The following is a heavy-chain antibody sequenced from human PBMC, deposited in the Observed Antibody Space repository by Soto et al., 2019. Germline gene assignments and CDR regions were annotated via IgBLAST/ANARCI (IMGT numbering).Heavy chain of an antibody. CDR2: IYPGDSDT. D-gene: IGHD2-21*01. Sequence: GESLTISCKGSGYSFTSYWIGWVRQMPGKGLEWMGIIYPGDSDTRYSPSFQGQVTISADKSISTAYLQWSSLKASDSAMYYCVIFDFGGGVYPAKNYYGMDILGQGTTVTVSS. J-gene: IGHJ6*02. V-gene: IGHV5-51*01. CDR1: GYSFTSYW. CDR3: VIFDFGGGVYPAKNYYGMDI.